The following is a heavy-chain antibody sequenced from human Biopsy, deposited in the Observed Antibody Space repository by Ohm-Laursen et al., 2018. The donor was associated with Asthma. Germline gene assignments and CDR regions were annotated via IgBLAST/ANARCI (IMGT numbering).Heavy chain of an antibody. J-gene: IGHJ6*02. D-gene: IGHD4-17*01. CDR2: ISGNGGRT. CDR3: AREGGDYLSGYYYYYGMDV. CDR1: GFTFSTYA. V-gene: IGHV3-23*01. Sequence: SLRLSCAASGFTFSTYAMNWVRQAPGKGLEWVSDISGNGGRTKYADFVTGRFTISRDNSKNTLYLQMNSLRAEDTAVYYCAREGGDYLSGYYYYYGMDVWGQGTTVTVSS.